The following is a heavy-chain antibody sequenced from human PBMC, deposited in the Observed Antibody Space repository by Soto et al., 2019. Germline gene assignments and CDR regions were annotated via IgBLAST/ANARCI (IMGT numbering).Heavy chain of an antibody. Sequence: QLQLQESGPGLVRPSETLSLTCTVSGGSISSNSYYWCWIRQPPGKGLEWIGSIFYSGGTYYNPSLKSRATISVDTSNNQFSLKLSSVTAADTAVYYCARLPLNYYGSGAFDYWGQGTLVTVSS. CDR3: ARLPLNYYGSGAFDY. CDR1: GGSISSNSYY. CDR2: IFYSGGT. V-gene: IGHV4-39*01. D-gene: IGHD3-10*01. J-gene: IGHJ4*02.